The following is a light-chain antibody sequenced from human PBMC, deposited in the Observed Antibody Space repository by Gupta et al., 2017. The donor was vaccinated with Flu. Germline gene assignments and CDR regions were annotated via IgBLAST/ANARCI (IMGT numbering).Light chain of an antibody. Sequence: SSDLTQPPSVSVSPGQTATIACFGDALSKHYTYWYQQKPGQAPVMVIYKDTERPSGIPERFSGSNSGTTVTLTISGVQAEDEADYVCQSSDSTDPVIFGGGTKLTVL. CDR2: KDT. CDR1: ALSKHY. V-gene: IGLV3-25*02. CDR3: QSSDSTDPVI. J-gene: IGLJ2*01.